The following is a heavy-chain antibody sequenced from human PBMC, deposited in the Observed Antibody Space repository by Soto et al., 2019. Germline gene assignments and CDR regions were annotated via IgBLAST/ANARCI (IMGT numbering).Heavy chain of an antibody. CDR2: INPNSGGT. V-gene: IGHV1-2*04. J-gene: IGHJ3*02. CDR1: GYTFTGYY. CDR3: ARAIHPYYDILTGYSPHDAFDI. D-gene: IGHD3-9*01. Sequence: ASVKVSCKASGYTFTGYYMHWVRQAPGQGLEWMGWINPNSGGTNYAQKFQGWVTMTRDTSISTAYMELSRLRSDDTAVYYCARAIHPYYDILTGYSPHDAFDIWGQGTMVTVSS.